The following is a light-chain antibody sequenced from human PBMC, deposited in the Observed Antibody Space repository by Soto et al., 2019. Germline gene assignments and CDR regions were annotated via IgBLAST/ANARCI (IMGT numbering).Light chain of an antibody. V-gene: IGKV3-20*01. CDR1: QSVSSSY. Sequence: IVLTQSPATLSLSPGERATLSCSASQSVSSSYLAWYQQKPGQAPRLLIYGASSRATGIPDRFSGSGSGTDFTLTISRLEPEDCAVYYCQQYGSSPRTFGQGTKVDI. CDR2: GAS. J-gene: IGKJ1*01. CDR3: QQYGSSPRT.